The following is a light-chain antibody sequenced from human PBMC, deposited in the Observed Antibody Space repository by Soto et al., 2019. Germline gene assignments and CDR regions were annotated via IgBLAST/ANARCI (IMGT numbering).Light chain of an antibody. J-gene: IGKJ1*01. CDR2: GGF. CDR3: QQYVTSPWT. CDR1: PSVSDTF. Sequence: EIVLTQSPGTLSLSPGERVTLSCRASPSVSDTFIAWYQQKPGQAPRLLIYGGFYRATGIPDRFSGSGSGTDFTLTITRLEPAALALDYGQQYVTSPWTFGQGTRLDIK. V-gene: IGKV3-20*01.